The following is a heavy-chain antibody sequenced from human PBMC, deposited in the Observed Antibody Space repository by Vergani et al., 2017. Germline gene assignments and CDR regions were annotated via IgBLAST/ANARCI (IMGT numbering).Heavy chain of an antibody. J-gene: IGHJ4*02. V-gene: IGHV3-23*01. CDR3: AKDRYYDILTGQPGFYY. Sequence: EVQLLESGGGLVQPGGSLRLSCAASGFTFSSYAMSWVRQAPGKGLDWVSAISGSGGSTYYADSVKGRFTISRDNSKNTLYLQMNSLRAEDTAVYYCAKDRYYDILTGQPGFYYWGQGTLVTVSS. D-gene: IGHD3-9*01. CDR2: ISGSGGST. CDR1: GFTFSSYA.